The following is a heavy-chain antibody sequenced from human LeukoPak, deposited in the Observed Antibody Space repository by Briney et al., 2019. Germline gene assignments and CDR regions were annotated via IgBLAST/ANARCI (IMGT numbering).Heavy chain of an antibody. CDR1: GFSFNTCA. CDR3: ARERYFDY. CDR2: ISGGGRST. J-gene: IGHJ4*02. V-gene: IGHV3-23*01. Sequence: GGSLRLSCAASGFSFNTCAMSWVRQAPGKGLEWVSTISGGGRSTDYAGSVKGQFTISRDNSKNTLYLQMNSLRAEDTAVYYCARERYFDYWGQGTLVTVSS.